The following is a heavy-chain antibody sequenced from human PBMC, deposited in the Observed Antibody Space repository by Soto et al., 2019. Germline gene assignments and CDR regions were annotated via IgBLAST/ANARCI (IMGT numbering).Heavy chain of an antibody. J-gene: IGHJ4*02. CDR2: ISYDGSNK. CDR1: GFTFSSYG. CDR3: AKDGRGGVGIDY. Sequence: QVQLVESGGGVVQPGRSLRLSCAASGFTFSSYGMHWVRQAPGKGLEWVAVISYDGSNKYYADSVKGRFTISRDNSKNTQYLQMNGLGEEDRGVYYCAKDGRGGVGIDYWGQGTLVTASS. V-gene: IGHV3-30*18. D-gene: IGHD3-10*01.